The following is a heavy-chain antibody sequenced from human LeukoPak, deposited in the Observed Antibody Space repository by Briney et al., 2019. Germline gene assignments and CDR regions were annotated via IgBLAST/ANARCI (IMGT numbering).Heavy chain of an antibody. D-gene: IGHD3-10*01. CDR2: INHSGST. V-gene: IGHV4-34*01. CDR1: GGSFSGYY. J-gene: IGHJ4*02. Sequence: SETLSLTCAVYGGSFSGYYWSWIRQPLGKGLEWIGEINHSGSTNYNPSLKSRVTISVDTSKNQFSLKLSSVTAADTAVYYCASPMADYWGQGTLVTVSS. CDR3: ASPMADY.